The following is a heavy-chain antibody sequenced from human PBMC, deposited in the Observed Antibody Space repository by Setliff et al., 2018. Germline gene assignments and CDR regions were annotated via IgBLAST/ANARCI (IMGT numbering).Heavy chain of an antibody. J-gene: IGHJ6*02. D-gene: IGHD3-9*01. V-gene: IGHV3-74*03. CDR1: GFTFSSYW. CDR2: VNDDGSSA. CDR3: ARAYYGTVNGYSSYYGLDV. Sequence: PGGSLRLSCAASGFTFSSYWMHWVRQDPGKGLVWVSRVNDDGSSAMYADSVKGRSTMSRDNAKNTLYLQMNSLRAEDTAVYYCARAYYGTVNGYSSYYGLDVWGQGTTVTVSS.